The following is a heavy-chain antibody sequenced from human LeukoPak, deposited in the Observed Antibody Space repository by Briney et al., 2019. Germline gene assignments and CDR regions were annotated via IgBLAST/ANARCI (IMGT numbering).Heavy chain of an antibody. J-gene: IGHJ6*03. CDR3: AKDQFSGSVVPPGYMDV. D-gene: IGHD5/OR15-5a*01. CDR2: IRYDGSNK. CDR1: GFTFSSYG. V-gene: IGHV3-30*02. Sequence: GGSLRLSCAASGFTFSSYGMHWVRQAPGKGLEWVAFIRYDGSNKYYADSVKGRFTISRDNSKNTLYLQMNSLRAEDTAVYYCAKDQFSGSVVPPGYMDVWGKGTTVTVSS.